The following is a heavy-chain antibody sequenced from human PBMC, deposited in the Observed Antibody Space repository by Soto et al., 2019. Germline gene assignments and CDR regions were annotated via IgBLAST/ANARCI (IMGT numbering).Heavy chain of an antibody. CDR3: ARDLRSTYYDYVWGSCRFSRQSYGMDV. J-gene: IGHJ6*02. CDR2: INPSGGST. D-gene: IGHD3-16*02. V-gene: IGHV1-46*01. CDR1: GYTFTSYY. Sequence: VASVKVSCKASGYTFTSYYMHWVRQAPGQGLEWMGIINPSGGSTSYAQKFQGRVTMTRDTSTSTVYMELSSLRSEDTAVYYCARDLRSTYYDYVWGSCRFSRQSYGMDVWGQGTTVTVSS.